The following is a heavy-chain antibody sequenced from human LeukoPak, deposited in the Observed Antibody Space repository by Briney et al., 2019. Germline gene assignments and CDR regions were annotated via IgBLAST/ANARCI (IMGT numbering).Heavy chain of an antibody. CDR1: GFTFSSYS. V-gene: IGHV3-48*01. CDR2: ISSSSSTI. CDR3: VRDQEGPWLQVAHEY. J-gene: IGHJ4*02. D-gene: IGHD5-24*01. Sequence: PGGSLRLSCAASGFTFSSYSLNWVRQAPGKGLEWVSYISSSSSTIYYADSLKGRFTISRDNAKNSLYLQMNSLRAEDTAVYYCVRDQEGPWLQVAHEYWGQGTLVIVSS.